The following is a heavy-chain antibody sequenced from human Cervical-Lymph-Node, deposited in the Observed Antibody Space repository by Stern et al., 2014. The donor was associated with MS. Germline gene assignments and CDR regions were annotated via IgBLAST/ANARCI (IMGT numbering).Heavy chain of an antibody. V-gene: IGHV1-18*01. CDR2: IHAYNGNT. CDR3: ARGLLGSENAFDI. J-gene: IGHJ3*02. D-gene: IGHD2-15*01. CDR1: GYPFTSYG. Sequence: VQLVESGAAVKKPGASVKVSCTASGYPFTSYGISWVRQAPGHGLEWMGWIHAYNGNTTYAQKLQGRVTMPTDTYTSTADMELRSLRSDDTAVYYCARGLLGSENAFDIWGQGTMVTVSS.